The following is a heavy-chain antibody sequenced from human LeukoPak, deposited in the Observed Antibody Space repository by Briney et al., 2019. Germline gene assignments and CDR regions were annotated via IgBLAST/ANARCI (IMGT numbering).Heavy chain of an antibody. Sequence: SETLSLTCTVSGGSISSYYWSWIRQPAGKGLEWIGRIYTSGSTNYNPSLKSRVTMSVATSMNQFSLKLSSVTAADTAVYYCARDGKQWLPRGWFDPWGQGTLVTVSS. D-gene: IGHD6-19*01. CDR3: ARDGKQWLPRGWFDP. V-gene: IGHV4-4*07. CDR2: IYTSGST. J-gene: IGHJ5*02. CDR1: GGSISSYY.